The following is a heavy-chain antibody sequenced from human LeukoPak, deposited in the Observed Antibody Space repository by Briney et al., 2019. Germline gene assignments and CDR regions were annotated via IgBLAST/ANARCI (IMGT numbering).Heavy chain of an antibody. CDR1: LDSTTSNFW. D-gene: IGHD1-14*01. CDR3: AREILGGFNPGAY. V-gene: IGHV4-4*02. J-gene: IGHJ4*02. CDR2: IHRSGSP. Sequence: NPSETLSLTCTVSLDSTTSNFWSWVRQPPGKSLEWIGEIHRSGSPNYNPSLQSRVTISIDRSRNQIVLELSSVTAADTAVYYCAREILGGFNPGAYWGQGTLVTVSS.